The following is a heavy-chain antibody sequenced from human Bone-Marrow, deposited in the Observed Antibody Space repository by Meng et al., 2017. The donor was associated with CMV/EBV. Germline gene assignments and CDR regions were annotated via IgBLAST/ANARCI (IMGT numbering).Heavy chain of an antibody. CDR1: GFTFSSYE. CDR2: ISGSGANT. J-gene: IGHJ4*02. D-gene: IGHD5-12*01. Sequence: GGSLRLSCAASGFTFSSYEMNWVRQAPGKGLEWVSGISGSGANTYYGETAKGRFTISRDNSKNTVYLQMNSLRAEDTATYYCARRSGYDFGPYDQWGQGTLVTVSS. CDR3: ARRSGYDFGPYDQ. V-gene: IGHV3-23*01.